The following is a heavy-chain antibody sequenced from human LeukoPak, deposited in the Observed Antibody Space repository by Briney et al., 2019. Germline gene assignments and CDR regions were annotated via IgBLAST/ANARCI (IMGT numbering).Heavy chain of an antibody. V-gene: IGHV3-7*01. CDR3: ASGRDGYSHNFDY. Sequence: PGGSLRLSCVVSGFTFSGYWMSWVRRAPGKGLEWVATIRHDGNEKFYVDSVKGRFSISRDNAKNSLYLQVNSLRAEDTAMYYCASGRDGYSHNFDYWGQGTLVTVSS. CDR1: GFTFSGYW. D-gene: IGHD5-24*01. J-gene: IGHJ4*02. CDR2: IRHDGNEK.